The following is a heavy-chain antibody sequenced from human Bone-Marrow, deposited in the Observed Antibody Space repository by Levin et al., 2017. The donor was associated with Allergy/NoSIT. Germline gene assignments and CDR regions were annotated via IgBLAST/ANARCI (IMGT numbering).Heavy chain of an antibody. CDR3: AGDGAGDCSGGSCRPSTPFDF. Sequence: GGSLRLSCAASAFTVSSYNMNWVRQAPGKGLEWVSYSSSDGATIYYPDSVKGRFTISRDSAKNSVYLQMNSLRAEDTAVYYCAGDGAGDCSGGSCRPSTPFDFWGQGTLVTVSS. D-gene: IGHD2-15*01. V-gene: IGHV3-48*01. J-gene: IGHJ4*02. CDR1: AFTVSSYN. CDR2: SSSDGATI.